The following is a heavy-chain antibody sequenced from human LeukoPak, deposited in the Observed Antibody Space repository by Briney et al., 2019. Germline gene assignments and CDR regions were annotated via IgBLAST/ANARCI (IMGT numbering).Heavy chain of an antibody. V-gene: IGHV1-18*01. CDR1: GYTFTSYG. CDR3: AREGEIRLLYYYGSGSQNWFDP. Sequence: ASVKVSCKASGYTFTSYGISWVRQAPGQGLEWMGWISAYNGNTNYAQKLQGRVTMTTDTSTSTAYMELRSLRSDDTAVYYCAREGEIRLLYYYGSGSQNWFDPWGQGTLVTVSS. J-gene: IGHJ5*02. D-gene: IGHD3-10*01. CDR2: ISAYNGNT.